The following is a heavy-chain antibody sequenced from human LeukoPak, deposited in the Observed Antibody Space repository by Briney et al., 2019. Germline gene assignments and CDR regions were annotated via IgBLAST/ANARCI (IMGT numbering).Heavy chain of an antibody. Sequence: ASVKVSCKAAGYTFTSYGISWVRQAPGQGLEWMGWISGYNGNTNYAQKVQGRVTMTRDTSTSTAYMELRSLRSDDTAVYYCAREVPFGSGSPSFDYWGRGTLVTVSS. V-gene: IGHV1-18*01. J-gene: IGHJ4*02. CDR2: ISGYNGNT. CDR1: GYTFTSYG. D-gene: IGHD3-10*01. CDR3: AREVPFGSGSPSFDY.